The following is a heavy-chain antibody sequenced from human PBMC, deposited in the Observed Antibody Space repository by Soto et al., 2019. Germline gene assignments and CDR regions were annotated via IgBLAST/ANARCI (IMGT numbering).Heavy chain of an antibody. CDR2: IYPGDSDT. CDR1: GYRFTSYW. CDR3: ARQSTVVTFDY. V-gene: IGHV5-51*01. D-gene: IGHD2-21*02. Sequence: GESLKISCKGSGYRFTSYWIGWVRQMPGKGLEWMGIIYPGDSDTRYSPSFQGQVTISADKSISTAYLQWSSLKASDTAMYYYARQSTVVTFDYWGQGTLVTVSS. J-gene: IGHJ4*02.